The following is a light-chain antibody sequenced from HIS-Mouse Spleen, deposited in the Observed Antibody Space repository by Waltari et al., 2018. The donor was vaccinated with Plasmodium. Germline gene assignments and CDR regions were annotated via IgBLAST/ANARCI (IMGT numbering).Light chain of an antibody. CDR1: QSVSSN. Sequence: EIVMTQSPATLSVSPGERATLSCRASQSVSSNLAWYQQKPGQAPRLLIYGASTRATGSPARFSGSESGTEFTLTISSLQSEDFAVYYCQQYNNWSFTFGPGTKVDIK. V-gene: IGKV3-15*01. J-gene: IGKJ3*01. CDR3: QQYNNWSFT. CDR2: GAS.